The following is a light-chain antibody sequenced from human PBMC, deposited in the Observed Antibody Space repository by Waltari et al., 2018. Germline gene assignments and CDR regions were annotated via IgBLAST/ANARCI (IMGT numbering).Light chain of an antibody. CDR2: DVS. CDR1: SSDVGGYNY. Sequence: QSALTQPASVSGSPGQSITISCTGTSSDVGGYNYVSWYQQHPGKAPKLMIYDVSKRPSGGSQRFSGSKSGNTASLTISGLQAEDEADYYCSSYTSSSTWVFGGGTKLTVL. V-gene: IGLV2-14*01. CDR3: SSYTSSSTWV. J-gene: IGLJ3*02.